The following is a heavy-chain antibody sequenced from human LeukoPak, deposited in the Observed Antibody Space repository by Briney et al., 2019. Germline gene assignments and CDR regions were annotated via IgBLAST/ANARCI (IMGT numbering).Heavy chain of an antibody. D-gene: IGHD4-23*01. CDR1: GFTFSSYS. J-gene: IGHJ4*02. CDR3: ARSSRELRWYAPWELMPPFDY. Sequence: GGSLRLSCAASGFTFSSYSMNWVRQAPGKGLEWVSYISSSSTIYYADSVKGRFTISRDNAKNSLYLQMNSLRAEDTAVYYCARSSRELRWYAPWELMPPFDYWGQGTLVTVSS. V-gene: IGHV3-48*01. CDR2: ISSSSTI.